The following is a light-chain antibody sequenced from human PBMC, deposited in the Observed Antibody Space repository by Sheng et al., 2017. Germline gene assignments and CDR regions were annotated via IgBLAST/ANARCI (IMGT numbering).Light chain of an antibody. CDR1: EYISSW. Sequence: IQMTQSPSTLSASIGDRVTITCRASEYISSWLAWYQQKPGKAPKLLIYDASNLQSGVPSRFSGSGSGTEFTLTVSSLQPDDFATYYCQHYKFYSSDAFGQGTKVEIK. V-gene: IGKV1-5*03. CDR3: QHYKFYSSDA. CDR2: DAS. J-gene: IGKJ2*01.